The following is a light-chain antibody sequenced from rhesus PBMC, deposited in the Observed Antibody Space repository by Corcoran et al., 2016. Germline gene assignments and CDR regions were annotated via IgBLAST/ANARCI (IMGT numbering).Light chain of an antibody. CDR2: AAS. V-gene: IGKV1-28*03. CDR3: LQHNSYPLT. Sequence: DIQMTQSPSSLSASIGDTVTITCRASQAISSSLNWFQQKPGKAPKVMIYAASSLGSGVPSRFSGSGSGTDVTLTIRSLQPEDFAVCYCLQHNSYPLTFGGGTKVELK. CDR1: QAISSS. J-gene: IGKJ4*01.